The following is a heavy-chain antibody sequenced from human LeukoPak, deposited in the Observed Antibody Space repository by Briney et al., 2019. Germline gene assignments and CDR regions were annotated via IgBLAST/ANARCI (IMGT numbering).Heavy chain of an antibody. CDR3: ANLRRYSYGYYYYYYMDV. Sequence: SETLSLTCAVYGGSFSGYYWSWIRQPPGKGLEWIGEINHSGSTNYNPSLKSRVTISVDTSKNQFSLKLSSVTAADTAVYYCANLRRYSYGYYYYYYMDVWGKGTTVTVSS. J-gene: IGHJ6*03. D-gene: IGHD5-18*01. CDR2: INHSGST. CDR1: GGSFSGYY. V-gene: IGHV4-34*01.